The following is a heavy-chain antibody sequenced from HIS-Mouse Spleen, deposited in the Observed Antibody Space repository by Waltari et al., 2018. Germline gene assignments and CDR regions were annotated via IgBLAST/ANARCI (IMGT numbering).Heavy chain of an antibody. Sequence: EVQLVESGGGLVQPGGSLRLSCEASGFTFSSDCRAGVGQAPGKGLEWVANIKQDGSEKYYVDSVKGRFTISRDNAKNSLYLQMNSLRAEDTAVYYCAREGDSGSYFDYWGQGTLVTVSS. CDR3: AREGDSGSYFDY. J-gene: IGHJ4*02. CDR1: GFTFSSDC. D-gene: IGHD1-26*01. V-gene: IGHV3-7*01. CDR2: IKQDGSEK.